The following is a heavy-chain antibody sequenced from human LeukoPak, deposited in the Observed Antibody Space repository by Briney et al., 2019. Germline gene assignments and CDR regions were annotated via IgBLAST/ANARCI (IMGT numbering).Heavy chain of an antibody. CDR3: ARHPYGVLDY. CDR2: IKQDGSEK. D-gene: IGHD4-17*01. Sequence: PGGSLRLSCAVSGFSFNTYWMTWVRQAPGKGLEWVANIKQDGSEKYYVDSVKGRFTISRDNAKNSLYLQMNSLSAEDTAASYCARHPYGVLDYWGQGTLVTVSS. V-gene: IGHV3-7*01. CDR1: GFSFNTYW. J-gene: IGHJ4*02.